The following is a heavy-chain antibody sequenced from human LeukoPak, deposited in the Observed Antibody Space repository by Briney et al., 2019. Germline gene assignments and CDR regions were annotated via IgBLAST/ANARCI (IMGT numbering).Heavy chain of an antibody. J-gene: IGHJ6*04. CDR2: IKQDGSEK. D-gene: IGHD6-19*01. CDR3: ERKAGPAYGMDV. Sequence: GGSLRLSCAASGFTFSSYWMSWVRQAPGKGLEWVANIKQDGSEKYYVDSVKGRFTISRDNAKNAVYLQMNSLTVEDTAVYYCERKAGPAYGMDVGGKGTTVTVSS. CDR1: GFTFSSYW. V-gene: IGHV3-7*01.